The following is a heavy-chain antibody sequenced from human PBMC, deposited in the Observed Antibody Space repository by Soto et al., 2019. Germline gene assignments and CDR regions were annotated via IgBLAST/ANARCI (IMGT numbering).Heavy chain of an antibody. D-gene: IGHD3-16*01. J-gene: IGHJ6*02. CDR1: GDSVSSSSAA. V-gene: IGHV6-1*01. CDR3: AGVVWFRGMDV. CDR2: TYYRSKWIH. Sequence: SETLSLTCDISGDSVSSSSAAWNWIRQSPSRGLEWLGRTYYRSKWIHEYTVSMESRITINPDTSKNQFSLHIYSVTPEDTAVYYCAGVVWFRGMDVWGQGTPVTVSS.